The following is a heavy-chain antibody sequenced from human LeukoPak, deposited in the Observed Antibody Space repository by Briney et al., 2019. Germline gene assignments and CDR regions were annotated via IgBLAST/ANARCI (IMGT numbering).Heavy chain of an antibody. Sequence: SETLSLTCTVSGASISFYYWSWIRQPPGKGLEWIGYIYSSGTSNHNPSLKSRVTISVDTSKNQFSLKLSSVTAADTAVYYCARGPDGYNWHDAFDIWGQGTMVTVSS. V-gene: IGHV4-59*01. CDR1: GASISFYY. CDR3: ARGPDGYNWHDAFDI. J-gene: IGHJ3*02. CDR2: IYSSGTS. D-gene: IGHD5-24*01.